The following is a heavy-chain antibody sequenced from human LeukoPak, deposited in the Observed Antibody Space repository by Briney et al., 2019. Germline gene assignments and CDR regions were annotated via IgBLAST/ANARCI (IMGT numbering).Heavy chain of an antibody. D-gene: IGHD6-13*01. CDR2: ISSSSSHI. CDR3: ARGAVSTAGFDP. Sequence: KAGGSLRLSCAASGFTFSTYAMSWVRQAPGKGLEWVSSISSSSSHIYYADSVKGRFTVSRDNTKNSLYLQMNSLRDEDTAVYYCARGAVSTAGFDPWGQGTLVTVSS. CDR1: GFTFSTYA. J-gene: IGHJ5*02. V-gene: IGHV3-21*01.